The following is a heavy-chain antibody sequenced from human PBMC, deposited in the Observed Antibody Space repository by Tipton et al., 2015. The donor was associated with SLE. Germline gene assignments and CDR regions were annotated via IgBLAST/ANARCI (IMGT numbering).Heavy chain of an antibody. Sequence: SWVRQAPGQGLEWMGWISAYNGNTNYAQKLQGRVTMTTDTSTSTAYMELRSLRSDDTAVYYCARESRRYSGSPGAFDIWGQGTMVTVSS. D-gene: IGHD1-26*01. J-gene: IGHJ3*02. CDR2: ISAYNGNT. V-gene: IGHV1-18*01. CDR3: ARESRRYSGSPGAFDI.